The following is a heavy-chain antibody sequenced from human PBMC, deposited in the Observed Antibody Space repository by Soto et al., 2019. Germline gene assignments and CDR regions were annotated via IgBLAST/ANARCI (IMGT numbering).Heavy chain of an antibody. Sequence: QVQLQESGPGLVKPSETLSLTCTVSGGSISTYYWSWIRQPPGKGLEWIGYIYYSVTASYNPSLKSRVTISLDTSKNQFSLKLSSVTAADTAVYYCARGGHCTDGVCSALDYWGQGTLVTVSS. D-gene: IGHD2-8*01. CDR3: ARGGHCTDGVCSALDY. CDR1: GGSISTYY. V-gene: IGHV4-59*08. CDR2: IYYSVTA. J-gene: IGHJ4*02.